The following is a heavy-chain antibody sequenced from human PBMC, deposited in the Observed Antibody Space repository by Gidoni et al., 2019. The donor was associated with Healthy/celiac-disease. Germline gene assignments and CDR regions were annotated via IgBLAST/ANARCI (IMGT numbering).Heavy chain of an antibody. V-gene: IGHV4-34*01. CDR1: GGSFSGYY. CDR2: INHSGST. J-gene: IGHJ3*02. D-gene: IGHD3-22*01. Sequence: QVQLQQWGAGLLKPSETLSLTCAVYGGSFSGYYWSWIRQPPGKGLEWIGEINHSGSTNYNPSLKSRVTISVDTSKNQFSLKLSSVTAADTAVYYCARSVLYYDSSGYYSVAFDIWGQGTMVTVSS. CDR3: ARSVLYYDSSGYYSVAFDI.